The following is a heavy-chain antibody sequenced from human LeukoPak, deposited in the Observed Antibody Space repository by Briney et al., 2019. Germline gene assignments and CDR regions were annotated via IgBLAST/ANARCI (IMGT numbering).Heavy chain of an antibody. V-gene: IGHV3-7*01. J-gene: IGHJ4*02. CDR2: IKQDGSEK. Sequence: GGSLRLSCAASGFTFSSYWMSWVRQAPGKGLEWVASIKQDGSEKYYVDSVKGRFTISRDNAKNSLYLQMNSLRAEDTAVYYCARVFGYSYGYDYFDYWGQGTLVTVSS. D-gene: IGHD5-18*01. CDR1: GFTFSSYW. CDR3: ARVFGYSYGYDYFDY.